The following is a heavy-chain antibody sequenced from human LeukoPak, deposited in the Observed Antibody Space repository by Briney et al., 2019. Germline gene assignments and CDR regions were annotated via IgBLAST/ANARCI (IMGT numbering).Heavy chain of an antibody. J-gene: IGHJ2*01. D-gene: IGHD3-10*01. CDR1: GESFSGYF. CDR3: ARIWPDL. V-gene: IGHV4-34*01. Sequence: PSETLSLTCAVYGESFSGYFWSWIRQPPGKGLEWIGEINHSGYTNYNPSLKSRVTISVDTSKKQFSLKLNSVTAADTAVYYCARIWPDLWGRGNLVTVSS. CDR2: INHSGYT.